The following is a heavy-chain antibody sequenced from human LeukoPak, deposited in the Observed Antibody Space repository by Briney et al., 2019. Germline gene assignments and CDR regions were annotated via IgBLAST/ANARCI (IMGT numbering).Heavy chain of an antibody. CDR1: GFTFSSYT. J-gene: IGHJ6*03. CDR2: ISSSSSYI. V-gene: IGHV3-21*01. Sequence: KTGGSLRLSCAASGFTFSSYTMNWVRQAPGKGLEWVSSISSSSSYIYYADSVKGRFTISRDNGKNSLYLQMNSLRAEDTAVYYCAKPSYGDNLMDVWGKGTTVTVSS. D-gene: IGHD4-17*01. CDR3: AKPSYGDNLMDV.